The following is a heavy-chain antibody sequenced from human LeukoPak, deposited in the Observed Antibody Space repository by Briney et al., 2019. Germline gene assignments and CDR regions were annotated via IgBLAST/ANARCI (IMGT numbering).Heavy chain of an antibody. J-gene: IGHJ4*02. CDR2: ISGIGDNT. CDR1: GFTFTNYV. Sequence: GGSLRLSCAASGFTFTNYVMSWVRQAPGKGLEWVSSISGIGDNTYYADSMKGRFAISRDNSKNTLYLQMNSLRAEDTAVYYCARDRSGQPYFDYWGQGTLVTVSS. CDR3: ARDRSGQPYFDY. D-gene: IGHD5-12*01. V-gene: IGHV3-23*01.